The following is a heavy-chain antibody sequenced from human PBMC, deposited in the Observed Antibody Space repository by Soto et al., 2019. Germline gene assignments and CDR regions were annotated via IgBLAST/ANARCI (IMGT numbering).Heavy chain of an antibody. CDR1: GGSFSGYY. CDR3: ARRRSQYYIDYSGMDV. V-gene: IGHV4-34*01. D-gene: IGHD3-10*01. J-gene: IGHJ6*01. Sequence: SETLSLTCAVYGGSFSGYYWSWIRQPPGKGLEWIGEINHSGSTNYNPSLKSRVTISVDTSKNQFSLKLSSVTAADTAVYYCARRRSQYYIDYSGMDVWGQGTTVTVSS. CDR2: INHSGST.